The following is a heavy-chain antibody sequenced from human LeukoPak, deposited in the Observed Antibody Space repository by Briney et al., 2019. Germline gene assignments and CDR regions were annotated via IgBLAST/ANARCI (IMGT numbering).Heavy chain of an antibody. CDR3: TRATAVAFDY. V-gene: IGHV3-74*01. CDR2: INPDGTST. Sequence: PGGSLRLSCAASGFTFSTYWMHWVRQAPGKGLVGVSRINPDGTSTSNADSVKGRFTISRDNAKNTVYLQVNSLRAEDTAVYYCTRATAVAFDYWGQGTLVTV. CDR1: GFTFSTYW. J-gene: IGHJ4*02. D-gene: IGHD6-19*01.